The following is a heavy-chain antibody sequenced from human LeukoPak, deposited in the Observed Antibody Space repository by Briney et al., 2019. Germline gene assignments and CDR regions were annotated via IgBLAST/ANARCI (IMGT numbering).Heavy chain of an antibody. V-gene: IGHV1-3*01. CDR3: AWGPIVAGVYFDY. CDR2: INAGNGNT. J-gene: IGHJ4*02. CDR1: GYTFTGYY. D-gene: IGHD2-15*01. Sequence: AASVKVSCKASGYTFTGYYMHWVRQAPGQRLEWMGWINAGNGNTKYSQKFQGRVTITRDTSASTAYMELSSLRSEDTAVYYCAWGPIVAGVYFDYWGQGTLVTVSS.